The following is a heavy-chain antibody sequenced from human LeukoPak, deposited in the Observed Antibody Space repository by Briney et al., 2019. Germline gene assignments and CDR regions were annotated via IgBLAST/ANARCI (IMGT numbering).Heavy chain of an antibody. CDR2: IYYSGCT. CDR3: ARVGYCSTTSCYDHLYYFDY. Sequence: PSETLSLTCTVSGGSISSYYWSWIRQPPGKGLEWIGYIYYSGCTNYNPSLKSRVTISVDTSKNQFSLKLSSVTAADTAVYYCARVGYCSTTSCYDHLYYFDYWGQGTQVTVSS. CDR1: GGSISSYY. V-gene: IGHV4-59*01. J-gene: IGHJ4*02. D-gene: IGHD2-2*01.